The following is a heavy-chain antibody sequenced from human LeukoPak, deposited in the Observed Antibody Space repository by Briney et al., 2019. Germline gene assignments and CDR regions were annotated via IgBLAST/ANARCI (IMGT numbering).Heavy chain of an antibody. CDR1: GFTFSSYG. D-gene: IGHD3-3*01. J-gene: IGHJ6*03. Sequence: GGSLRLSCAASGFTFSSYGMSWVRQAPGKGLEWVSFIGTSNTTVYYADSVKGRFSISRDNAKNSLYLHMNSLRAEDTAVYYCARDDFWSGYPYYYYYYMDVWGKGATVTVSS. CDR2: IGTSNTTV. CDR3: ARDDFWSGYPYYYYYYMDV. V-gene: IGHV3-48*01.